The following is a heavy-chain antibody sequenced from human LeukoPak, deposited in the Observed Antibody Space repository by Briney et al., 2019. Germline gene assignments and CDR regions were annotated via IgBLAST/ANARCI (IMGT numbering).Heavy chain of an antibody. CDR1: GGSFSGYY. D-gene: IGHD3-22*01. CDR2: INHSGST. J-gene: IGHJ4*02. V-gene: IGHV4-34*01. CDR3: ARDGFTVGYYYDSSGYYFIDY. Sequence: SETLSLTCAVYGGSFSGYYWSWIRQPPGKGLEWIGEINHSGSTNYNPSLKSRVTISVDTSKNQFSLKLSSVTAADTAVYYCARDGFTVGYYYDSSGYYFIDYWGQGTLVTVSS.